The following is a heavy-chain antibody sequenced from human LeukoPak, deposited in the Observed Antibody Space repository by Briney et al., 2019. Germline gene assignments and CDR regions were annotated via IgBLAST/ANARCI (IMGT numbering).Heavy chain of an antibody. CDR2: IYYSGST. J-gene: IGHJ6*03. D-gene: IGHD6-13*01. CDR1: GGSISSGSYY. Sequence: SETLSLTCTVSGGSISSGSYYWGWIRQPPGKGLEWIGSIYYSGSTYYNPSLKSRVTISVDTSKNQSSLKLSSVTAADTAVYYCARVGYSSSGAYYYYYMDVWGKGTTVTVSS. CDR3: ARVGYSSSGAYYYYYMDV. V-gene: IGHV4-39*07.